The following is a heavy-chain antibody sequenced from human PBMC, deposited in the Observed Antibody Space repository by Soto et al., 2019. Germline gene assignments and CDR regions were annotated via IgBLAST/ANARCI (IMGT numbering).Heavy chain of an antibody. CDR2: INPSGGST. D-gene: IGHD3-10*01. CDR1: GYTFTGDY. J-gene: IGHJ6*02. Sequence: ASVKVSCKASGYTFTGDYMDWVRQAPGQGLEWMGIINPSGGSTSYAQKFQGRVTMTRDTSTSTVYMELSSLRSEDTAVYYCARRGYYYGMDVWGQGTTVTVSS. V-gene: IGHV1-46*03. CDR3: ARRGYYYGMDV.